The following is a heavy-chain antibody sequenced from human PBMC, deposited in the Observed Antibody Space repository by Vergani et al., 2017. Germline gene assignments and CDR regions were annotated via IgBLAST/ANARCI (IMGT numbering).Heavy chain of an antibody. J-gene: IGHJ3*02. D-gene: IGHD6-13*01. CDR1: GGTFSTSA. CDR3: ARVTPYIAAAGTDI. V-gene: IGHV1-69*01. CDR2: IIPIFGTA. Sequence: QVQLVQSGAEVKKPGSSVKVSCKASGGTFSTSAISWVRQAPGQALDWLGGIIPIFGTANYAQKFQGRVTITAYESTSTAYMELSSLRSEDTAVYYCARVTPYIAAAGTDIWGQGTMVTVSS.